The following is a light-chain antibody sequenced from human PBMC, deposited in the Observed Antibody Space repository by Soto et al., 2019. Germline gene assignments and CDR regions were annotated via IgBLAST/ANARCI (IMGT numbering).Light chain of an antibody. Sequence: QSALTQPASVSGSPGQSIPISLTGTSSYAGGYNYVSWYKQHPGKAPKFMIYEFSSRPSGVSNRCSGSKSGNTASLTISGLQAEDEADYYCCSYTTSNTRQIVFGTGTKLTVL. V-gene: IGLV2-14*01. CDR1: SSYAGGYNY. CDR2: EFS. CDR3: CSYTTSNTRQIV. J-gene: IGLJ1*01.